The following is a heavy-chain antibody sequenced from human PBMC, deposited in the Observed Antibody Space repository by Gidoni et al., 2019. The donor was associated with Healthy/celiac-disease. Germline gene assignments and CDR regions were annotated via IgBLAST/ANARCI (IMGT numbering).Heavy chain of an antibody. CDR2: IYYSGST. CDR3: AREGLAVAVNAFDI. D-gene: IGHD6-19*01. J-gene: IGHJ3*02. V-gene: IGHV4-39*02. CDR1: GGSISSSSYY. Sequence: QLQLQESGPGLVKPSETLSLTCTVSGGSISSSSYYWGWIRQPPGKGLEWIGSIYYSGSTYYNPSLKSRVTISVDTSKNQFSLKLSSVTATDTAVYYCAREGLAVAVNAFDIWGQGTMVTVSS.